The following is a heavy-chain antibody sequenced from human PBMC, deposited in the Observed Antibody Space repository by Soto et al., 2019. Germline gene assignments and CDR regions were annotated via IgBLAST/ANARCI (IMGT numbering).Heavy chain of an antibody. CDR1: GFTFSSYW. CDR2: IKQDGSEK. D-gene: IGHD5-12*01. Sequence: GGSLRLSCAASGFTFSSYWMSWVRQAPGKGLEWVATIKQDGSEKYYVDSVKGRFTISRDNATNSLYLQMNSLRAEDTAVYYCAVGYSGYDFFNYWGQGTLVTVSS. CDR3: AVGYSGYDFFNY. V-gene: IGHV3-7*01. J-gene: IGHJ4*02.